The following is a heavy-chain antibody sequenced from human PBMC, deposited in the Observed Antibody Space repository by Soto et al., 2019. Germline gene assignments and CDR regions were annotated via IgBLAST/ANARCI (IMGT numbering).Heavy chain of an antibody. V-gene: IGHV5-51*01. J-gene: IGHJ6*02. Sequence: GESLKISCKGSGYSFASQWIGWVRQRPGKGLEWMGNIYPADSDTRYSPAFQGQVTMSVDKATRTAYLQWTSLKASDTAIYFCARGRDAASQFYTPHGMDVWGQGTTVTVSS. CDR1: GYSFASQW. D-gene: IGHD2-15*01. CDR3: ARGRDAASQFYTPHGMDV. CDR2: IYPADSDT.